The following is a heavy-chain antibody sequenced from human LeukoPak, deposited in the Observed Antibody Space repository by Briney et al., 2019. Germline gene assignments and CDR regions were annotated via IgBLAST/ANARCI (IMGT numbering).Heavy chain of an antibody. Sequence: PSETLSLTCDVYGGSFSGYYWKWIRQPPGKGLEWIGEINQYESTNYNPSLKSRVSISLDTSKNQFSLKLSSVTAADTAVYYCARGRVTVEHYYGLDVWGQGTTVTVS. D-gene: IGHD4-4*01. CDR3: ARGRVTVEHYYGLDV. CDR1: GGSFSGYY. J-gene: IGHJ6*02. CDR2: INQYEST. V-gene: IGHV4-34*01.